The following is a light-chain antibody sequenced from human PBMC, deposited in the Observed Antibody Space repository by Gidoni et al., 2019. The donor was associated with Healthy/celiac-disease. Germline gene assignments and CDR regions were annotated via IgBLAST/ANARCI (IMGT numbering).Light chain of an antibody. CDR3: QQSYSTPPYT. CDR1: QSISSY. Sequence: DIQMTQSPSSLSASVGDRVTITCRASQSISSYLNWYQQKPGKAPKLLIYAASSLQSGVPSRFSGSGSGTDFTLTISSLQPEDFATYSCQQSYSTPPYTFGQXTKREIK. CDR2: AAS. J-gene: IGKJ2*01. V-gene: IGKV1-39*01.